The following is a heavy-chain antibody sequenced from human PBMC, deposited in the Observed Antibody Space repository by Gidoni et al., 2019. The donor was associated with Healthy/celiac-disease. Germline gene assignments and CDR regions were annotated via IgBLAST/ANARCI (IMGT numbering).Heavy chain of an antibody. CDR1: GFTSSSYG. Sequence: QVQLVESGGGVVQPGRSLRLSCAASGFTSSSYGMHWVRRAPGKGLEWVAVIWYDGSNKYYADSVKGRFTISRDNSKNTLYLQMNSLRAEDTAVYYCARDPGPYRVVTASFWFDPWGQGTLVTVSS. J-gene: IGHJ5*02. V-gene: IGHV3-33*01. CDR3: ARDPGPYRVVTASFWFDP. CDR2: IWYDGSNK. D-gene: IGHD2-21*02.